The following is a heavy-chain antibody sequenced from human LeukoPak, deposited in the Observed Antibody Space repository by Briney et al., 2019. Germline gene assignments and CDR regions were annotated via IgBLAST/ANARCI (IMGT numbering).Heavy chain of an antibody. CDR3: ARGGLDSNGYWVAFGI. D-gene: IGHD3-22*01. V-gene: IGHV4-59*01. Sequence: SETLSLTCTVSGGSISSYYCSLIRQPPKNLLELIVYIPYTATTNYSPSLQSQVTISADTSNNQFSLKLSSVTAAGRAVYYCARGGLDSNGYWVAFGIWGQGTMVTVSS. J-gene: IGHJ3*02. CDR2: IPYTATT. CDR1: GGSISSYY.